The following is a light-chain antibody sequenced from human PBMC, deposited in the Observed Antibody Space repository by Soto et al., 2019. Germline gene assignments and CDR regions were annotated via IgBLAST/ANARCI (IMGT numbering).Light chain of an antibody. CDR2: GNS. CDR3: QSFDSSLNAWV. J-gene: IGLJ3*02. Sequence: QPVLTQPPSVSGAPGQRVTVSCSGSRSNLGAGYDVHWYQLLPGTAPKLLIYGNSNRPSGVPNRFSGSKSGTSASLAITGLQAEDESHYFCQSFDSSLNAWVFGGGTKLTVL. CDR1: RSNLGAGYD. V-gene: IGLV1-40*01.